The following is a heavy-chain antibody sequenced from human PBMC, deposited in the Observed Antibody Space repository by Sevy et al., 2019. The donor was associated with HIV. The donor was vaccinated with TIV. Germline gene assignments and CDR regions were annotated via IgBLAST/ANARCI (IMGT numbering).Heavy chain of an antibody. Sequence: GGPLRLSCAASGFTFSSYAMHWVRQAPGKGLEWVAVISYDGSNKYYADSVKGRFTISRDNSKNTLYLQMNSLRAEDTAVYYCARERGYSYGRPLDYWGQGTLVTVSS. J-gene: IGHJ4*02. V-gene: IGHV3-30-3*01. CDR2: ISYDGSNK. D-gene: IGHD5-18*01. CDR1: GFTFSSYA. CDR3: ARERGYSYGRPLDY.